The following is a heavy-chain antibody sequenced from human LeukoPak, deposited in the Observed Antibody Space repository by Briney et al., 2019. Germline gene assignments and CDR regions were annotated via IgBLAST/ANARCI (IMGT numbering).Heavy chain of an antibody. V-gene: IGHV3-7*03. CDR1: GFSFSSYW. D-gene: IGHD5-18*01. Sequence: PGGSLTLSCAASGFSFSSYWMTWVRQPPGKGLEWVASVNEDGSKISYVGSVKGRFTISRDNAQTSLYLQMNSLTAEDTAVYYCARAVTSMDGYWGQGTLVTVSS. J-gene: IGHJ4*02. CDR3: ARAVTSMDGY. CDR2: VNEDGSKI.